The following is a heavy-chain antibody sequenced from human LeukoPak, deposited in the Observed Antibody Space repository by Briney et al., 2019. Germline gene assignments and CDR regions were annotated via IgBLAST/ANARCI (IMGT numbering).Heavy chain of an antibody. CDR2: ISGYNGNT. V-gene: IGHV1-18*04. CDR1: GYTFRNYG. Sequence: ASVKVSCKGSGYTFRNYGISWVRQAPGRGLEWMGWISGYNGNTKYAQKVQGRVTMTTDTSTTTAYMELRSLRSDDTAVYYCARVEDRDYVWGSYRLADYWGQGTLVTVSS. J-gene: IGHJ4*02. CDR3: ARVEDRDYVWGSYRLADY. D-gene: IGHD3-16*02.